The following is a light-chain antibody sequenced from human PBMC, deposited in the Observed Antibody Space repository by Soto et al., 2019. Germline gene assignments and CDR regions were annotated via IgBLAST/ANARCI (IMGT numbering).Light chain of an antibody. CDR3: QQYGSSPLT. CDR1: QSVSSSY. V-gene: IGKV3-20*01. J-gene: IGKJ4*01. Sequence: EIVLTQSPGTLSLSPWERATLSCRASQSVSSSYLAWYQQKPGQAPRLLIYGASSRATGIPDRFSGSGSGTDVTLTISRLEPEDVAVYYCQQYGSSPLTFGGGTKVDI. CDR2: GAS.